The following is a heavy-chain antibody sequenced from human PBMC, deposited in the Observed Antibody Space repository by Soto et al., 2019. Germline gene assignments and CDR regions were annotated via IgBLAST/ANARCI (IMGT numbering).Heavy chain of an antibody. V-gene: IGHV3-30*18. CDR1: GFTFSSYG. CDR2: ISYDGSNK. D-gene: IGHD6-25*01. Sequence: QVQLVESGGGVVQPGRSLRLSCAASGFTFSSYGMHWVRQAPGKGLEWVAVISYDGSNKYYADSVKGRFTISRDNSKNTQDLQMNSLRAEDTAVYYCAKDRRPNYYYGMDVWGQGTTVTVSS. J-gene: IGHJ6*02. CDR3: AKDRRPNYYYGMDV.